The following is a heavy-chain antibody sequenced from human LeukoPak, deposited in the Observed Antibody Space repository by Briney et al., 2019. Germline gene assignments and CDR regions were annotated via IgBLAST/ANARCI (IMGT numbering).Heavy chain of an antibody. CDR2: IKSKTDGGTA. D-gene: IGHD2-2*01. CDR3: TTEEVIVPASSY. V-gene: IGHV3-15*01. J-gene: IGHJ4*02. Sequence: TGGSLRLSCAASGFTFSSYGMHWVRQAPGKGLEWVGRIKSKTDGGTADYAAPVKGRFTISRDDSKNTLYLQMNSLKTEDTAVYYCTTEEVIVPASSYWGQGTLVIVSS. CDR1: GFTFSSYG.